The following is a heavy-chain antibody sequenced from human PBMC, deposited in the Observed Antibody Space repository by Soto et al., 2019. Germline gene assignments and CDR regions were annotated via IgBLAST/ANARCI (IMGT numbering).Heavy chain of an antibody. J-gene: IGHJ4*02. V-gene: IGHV3-9*01. Sequence: EVQLVESGGGLVQPGRSLRLSCAASGFSFGDSAVHWVRQAPGKGLEWVSGISWDSVNVAYADSVKGRFTISSDNAKNSLYLQLNSMRAEATALYSCATARTRNRWYGLDYWGQGTLVAVSS. CDR1: GFSFGDSA. CDR3: ATARTRNRWYGLDY. D-gene: IGHD6-13*01. CDR2: ISWDSVNV.